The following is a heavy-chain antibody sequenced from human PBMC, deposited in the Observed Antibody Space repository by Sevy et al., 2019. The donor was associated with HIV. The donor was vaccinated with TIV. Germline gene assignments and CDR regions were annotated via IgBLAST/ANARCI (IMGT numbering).Heavy chain of an antibody. CDR3: ATQAGIAAAGRVFDY. D-gene: IGHD6-13*01. CDR2: TKNKADGYTT. CDR1: GFTFSDHY. J-gene: IGHJ4*02. Sequence: GGSLRLSCVASGFTFSDHYMEWVRQAPGKGLEWVGRTKNKADGYTTEYAATVKGRFTMSRDDSKNSLYVQMNSLKTKETAIYYCATQAGIAAAGRVFDYWGQGTLVTVSS. V-gene: IGHV3-72*01.